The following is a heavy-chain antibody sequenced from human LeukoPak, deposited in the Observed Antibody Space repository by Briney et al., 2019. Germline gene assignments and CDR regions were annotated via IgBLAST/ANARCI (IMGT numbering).Heavy chain of an antibody. CDR3: ARDASLWHPFDY. CDR1: GFTFSNAW. D-gene: IGHD3-10*01. V-gene: IGHV3-11*01. CDR2: ISSSGSTI. Sequence: GGSLRLSCAASGFTFSNAWMSWIRQAPGKGLEWVSYISSSGSTIYYADSVKGRFTISGDNAKNSLYLQMNSLRAEDTAVYYCARDASLWHPFDYWGQGTLVTVSS. J-gene: IGHJ4*02.